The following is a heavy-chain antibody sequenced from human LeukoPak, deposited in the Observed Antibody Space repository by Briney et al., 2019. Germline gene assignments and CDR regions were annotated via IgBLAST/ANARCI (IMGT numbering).Heavy chain of an antibody. J-gene: IGHJ5*02. CDR1: GGSISGYY. Sequence: SETLSLTCTVSGGSISGYYWGWIRQPPGKGLEWIGSIYHSGSTYYNPSLKSRVTISVDTSKNQFSLKRSSVTAADTAVYYCARHGSTRVRGEGWFDRWGQGTLVTVSS. V-gene: IGHV4-38-2*02. CDR2: IYHSGST. D-gene: IGHD3-10*01. CDR3: ARHGSTRVRGEGWFDR.